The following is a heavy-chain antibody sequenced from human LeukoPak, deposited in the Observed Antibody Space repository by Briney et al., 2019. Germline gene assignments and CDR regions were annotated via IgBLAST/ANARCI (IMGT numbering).Heavy chain of an antibody. CDR3: VKGRLTGDH. V-gene: IGHV3-23*01. J-gene: IGHJ4*02. Sequence: PGGSLRLSCAASGFTFSSYGMTWVRQAPGKGLEWVSGISGSSGGTYYPDSVKGRFTIPRDNSKNTLYLQMNSLRAEDTAVYYCVKGRLTGDHWGQGTLVTVSS. D-gene: IGHD7-27*01. CDR1: GFTFSSYG. CDR2: ISGSSGGT.